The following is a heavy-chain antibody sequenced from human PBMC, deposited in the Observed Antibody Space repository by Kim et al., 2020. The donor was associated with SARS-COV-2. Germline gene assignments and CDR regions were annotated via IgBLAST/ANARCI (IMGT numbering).Heavy chain of an antibody. D-gene: IGHD5-12*01. J-gene: IGHJ3*02. CDR3: ARDPDLVASDAFDI. V-gene: IGHV4-34*01. Sequence: NPSLKSRVTISVDTSKNDISLRLSSVTAADTALYYCARDPDLVASDAFDIWGQGTMVIVSS.